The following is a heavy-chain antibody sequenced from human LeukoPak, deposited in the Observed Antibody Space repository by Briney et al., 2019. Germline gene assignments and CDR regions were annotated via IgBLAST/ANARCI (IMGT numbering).Heavy chain of an antibody. D-gene: IGHD3-22*01. CDR1: GYTFTSYY. J-gene: IGHJ3*02. V-gene: IGHV1-46*01. CDR2: INPSGGST. CDR3: ARDDYYDSSGYSGAFDI. Sequence: EASVKVSCKASGYTFTSYYMHWVRQAPGQGLEWMGIINPSGGSTSYAQKFQGRVTMTRDTSTSTVYMELSSLRSEDTAVYYCARDDYYDSSGYSGAFDIWGQGTMVTVSS.